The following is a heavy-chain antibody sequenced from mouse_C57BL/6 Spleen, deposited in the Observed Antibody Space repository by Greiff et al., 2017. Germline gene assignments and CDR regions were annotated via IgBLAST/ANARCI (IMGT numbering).Heavy chain of an antibody. V-gene: IGHV1-55*01. J-gene: IGHJ4*01. CDR2: IYPGSGST. CDR3: ARTRQRNYGYAMDY. D-gene: IGHD2-1*01. Sequence: QVQLQQPGAELVKPGASVKMSCKASGYTFTSYWITWVKQRPGQGLEWIGDIYPGSGSTNYNEKFKSKATLTVDTSSSTAYMQLSSLTYEDSAVYYCARTRQRNYGYAMDYWGQGTSVTVSS. CDR1: GYTFTSYW.